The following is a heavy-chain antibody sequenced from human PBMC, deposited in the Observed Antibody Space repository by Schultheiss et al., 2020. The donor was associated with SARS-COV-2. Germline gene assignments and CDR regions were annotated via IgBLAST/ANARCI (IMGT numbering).Heavy chain of an antibody. CDR2: IYSGGST. Sequence: GGSLRLSCVASGLTVNNNYMSWVRQAPGKGLEWVSVIYSGGSTYYADSVKGRFTISRHNSKNTLYLQMNSLRAEDTAVYYCARDQYYYDSSGYYLPYYYYGMDVWGQGTTVTVSS. CDR3: ARDQYYYDSSGYYLPYYYYGMDV. V-gene: IGHV3-53*04. CDR1: GLTVNNNY. D-gene: IGHD3-22*01. J-gene: IGHJ6*02.